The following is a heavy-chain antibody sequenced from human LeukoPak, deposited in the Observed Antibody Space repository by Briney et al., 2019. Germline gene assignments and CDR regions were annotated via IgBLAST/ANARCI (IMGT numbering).Heavy chain of an antibody. Sequence: PGGSLRLSCAASGFTFSSYAMHWVRQAPGKGLEWVAVISYDGSNKYYADSVKGRFTISRDNSKNTLYLQMNSLRAEDTAVYYCARDRLSVLMVYDGRKNWFDPWGQGTLVTVSS. CDR1: GFTFSSYA. CDR2: ISYDGSNK. CDR3: ARDRLSVLMVYDGRKNWFDP. D-gene: IGHD2-8*01. J-gene: IGHJ5*02. V-gene: IGHV3-30*01.